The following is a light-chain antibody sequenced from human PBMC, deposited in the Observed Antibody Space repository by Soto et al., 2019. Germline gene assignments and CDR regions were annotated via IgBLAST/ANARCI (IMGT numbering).Light chain of an antibody. Sequence: EIVMTQSPATLSVSLGERATLSCRASQSVSTDLAWYQQKPGQAPRLLIFGASTRATGIPDRFSGSGSGTDFTLTISRLEPEDFAVYYCQQYDNWPWTFGQGTKV. CDR1: QSVSTD. CDR2: GAS. J-gene: IGKJ1*01. V-gene: IGKV3D-15*01. CDR3: QQYDNWPWT.